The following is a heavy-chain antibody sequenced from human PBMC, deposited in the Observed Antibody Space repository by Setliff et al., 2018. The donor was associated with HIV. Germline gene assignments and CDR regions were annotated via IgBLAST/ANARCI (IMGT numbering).Heavy chain of an antibody. CDR1: GVSITSNNW. CDR2: IFHTGST. J-gene: IGHJ4*02. D-gene: IGHD6-19*01. CDR3: ASGPSGWPQGYSDY. Sequence: SETLSLTCAVSGVSITSNNWWTWVRQTPGKGLEWIGEIFHTGSTHFHPSLQSRVIISLDKSKSQLSLKVTSLTAADTALYYCASGPSGWPQGYSDYWGQGTLVTVSS. V-gene: IGHV4-4*02.